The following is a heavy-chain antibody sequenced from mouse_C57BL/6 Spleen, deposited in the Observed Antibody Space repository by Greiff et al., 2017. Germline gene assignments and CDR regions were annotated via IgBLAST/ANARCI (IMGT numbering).Heavy chain of an antibody. CDR1: GYTFTSYW. CDR3: ARGTGSAWFAY. D-gene: IGHD4-1*01. CDR2: IYPGSGST. V-gene: IGHV1-55*01. Sequence: VQLQQPGAELVKPGASVKMSCKASGYTFTSYWITWVKQRPGQGLEWIGDIYPGSGSTNYNEKFKSKATLTVDPSSSTPYMQLSSLTSQDSAVYYCARGTGSAWFAYWGQGTLVTVSA. J-gene: IGHJ3*01.